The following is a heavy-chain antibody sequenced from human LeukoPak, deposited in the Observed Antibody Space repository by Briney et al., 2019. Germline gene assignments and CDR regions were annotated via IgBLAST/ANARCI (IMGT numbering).Heavy chain of an antibody. Sequence: GGSLRLSCAASGFTFSEYFMSWIRQAPGKGLEWVSYISSSGRTIYYADSVKGRFTISRDNAKNSLYLQMNSLTAEDTAVYYCARVEYSSSWQIVYYFDYWGQGTLVTVSS. CDR1: GFTFSEYF. J-gene: IGHJ4*02. CDR2: ISSSGRTI. D-gene: IGHD6-13*01. V-gene: IGHV3-11*04. CDR3: ARVEYSSSWQIVYYFDY.